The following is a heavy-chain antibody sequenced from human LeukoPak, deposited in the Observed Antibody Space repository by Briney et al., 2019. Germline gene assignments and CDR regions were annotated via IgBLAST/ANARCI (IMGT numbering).Heavy chain of an antibody. J-gene: IGHJ4*02. CDR1: GGSISSYY. V-gene: IGHV4-59*08. CDR2: IYAYSESS. Sequence: SETLSLTCNVSGGSISSYYWSWIRQPPGKGLEWICYIYAYSESSNYNPSLKSRVTISVDPSKNQCSLKLRSVTAADTAVYYCARHSETYYFYWGQGTLVTVSS. D-gene: IGHD1-26*01. CDR3: ARHSETYYFY.